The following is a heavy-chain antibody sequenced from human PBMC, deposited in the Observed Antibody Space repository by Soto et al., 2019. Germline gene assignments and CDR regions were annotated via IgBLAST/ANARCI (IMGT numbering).Heavy chain of an antibody. J-gene: IGHJ4*02. CDR1: GFTFTSYG. CDR2: ISYGGGNE. Sequence: QVQLVDSGGGVVQPGRSLRLSCSASGFTFTSYGFHWVRQAPGKGLEWVAIISYGGGNEHYADSVKGRFTISRDNSKTTVYLQMNSLTADDTAVYYCVRHFEYWGQGTLVTVSS. V-gene: IGHV3-30*03. CDR3: VRHFEY.